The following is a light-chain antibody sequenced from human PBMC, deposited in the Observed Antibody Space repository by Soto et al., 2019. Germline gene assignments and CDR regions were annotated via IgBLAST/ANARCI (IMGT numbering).Light chain of an antibody. J-gene: IGKJ1*01. V-gene: IGKV1-5*01. Sequence: DIHMTQSPSTLSASVGDRVTITCRASQSIGTWLAWYQHKPGRAPKLLIYDASTLEGGVPSRFSGSRSGTEFTFTISSLQPDDFATYYCQQHNSYSRAFGQGTKAEIK. CDR3: QQHNSYSRA. CDR2: DAS. CDR1: QSIGTW.